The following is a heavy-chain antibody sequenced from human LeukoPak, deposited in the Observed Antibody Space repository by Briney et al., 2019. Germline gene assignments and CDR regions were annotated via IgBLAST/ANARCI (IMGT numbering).Heavy chain of an antibody. CDR2: IWYDGSDK. D-gene: IGHD3-22*01. Sequence: GGSLRLSCEASGFTFSSYGMHWVRQAPGKGLEWVAVIWYDGSDKYYADSVKGLFSISRDNSKNTLYLQMNSLRAEDTAVYYCARELPPVVNFYFDSWGQGTLVTVSS. V-gene: IGHV3-33*01. CDR1: GFTFSSYG. CDR3: ARELPPVVNFYFDS. J-gene: IGHJ4*02.